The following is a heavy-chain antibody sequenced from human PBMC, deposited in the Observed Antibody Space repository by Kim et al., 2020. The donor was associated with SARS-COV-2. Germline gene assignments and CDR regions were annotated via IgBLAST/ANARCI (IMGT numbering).Heavy chain of an antibody. CDR2: ISYDGSNK. J-gene: IGHJ4*02. D-gene: IGHD1-26*01. Sequence: GGSLRLSCAASGFTFNTYGMHWVRQAPGKGLECVAVISYDGSNKYYADSVKGRFTISRDNSKNTLYLQMNSLRIEDTAVYYCAKSFSGSYFGYDYWGQGTLAT. V-gene: IGHV3-30*18. CDR3: AKSFSGSYFGYDY. CDR1: GFTFNTYG.